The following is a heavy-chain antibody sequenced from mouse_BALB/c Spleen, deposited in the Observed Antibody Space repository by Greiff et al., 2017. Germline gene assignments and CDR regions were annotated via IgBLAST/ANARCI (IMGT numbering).Heavy chain of an antibody. CDR3: ARLGTRQLGNGFAY. J-gene: IGHJ3*01. D-gene: IGHD3-2*01. Sequence: EVKLVESGAELVKPGASVKLSCTASGFNIKDTYMHWVKQRPEQGLEWIGRIDPANGNTKYDPKFQGKATITADTSSNTAYLQLSSLTSEDTAVYYCARLGTRQLGNGFAYWGQGTLVTVSA. CDR1: GFNIKDTY. CDR2: IDPANGNT. V-gene: IGHV14-3*02.